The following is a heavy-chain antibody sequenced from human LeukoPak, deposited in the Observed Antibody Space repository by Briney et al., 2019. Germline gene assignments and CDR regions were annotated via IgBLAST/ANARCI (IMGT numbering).Heavy chain of an antibody. CDR2: INSSGSTI. Sequence: GGSLRLSCAASGFTFSTYEMNWVRQAPAKGLEWVSYINSSGSTIFYADSVKGRFTISRDNAKNSLSLQMNSLRAEDTAVYYCARGPSGQIAMWGQGTLVTVSS. J-gene: IGHJ4*02. D-gene: IGHD2-21*01. CDR3: ARGPSGQIAM. V-gene: IGHV3-48*03. CDR1: GFTFSTYE.